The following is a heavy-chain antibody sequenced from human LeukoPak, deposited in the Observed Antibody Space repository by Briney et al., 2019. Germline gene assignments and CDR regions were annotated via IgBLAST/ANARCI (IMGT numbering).Heavy chain of an antibody. Sequence: SETLSLTCTVSGGSISSSSYYWGWIRQPPGKGLEWIGSIYYSGSTYYNPSLKSRVTISVDTSKNQFSLKLSSVTAADTAVYYCAAAYDSSGYYLQTIFDYWGQGTLVTVSS. CDR2: IYYSGST. CDR3: AAAYDSSGYYLQTIFDY. D-gene: IGHD3-22*01. V-gene: IGHV4-39*07. CDR1: GGSISSSSYY. J-gene: IGHJ4*02.